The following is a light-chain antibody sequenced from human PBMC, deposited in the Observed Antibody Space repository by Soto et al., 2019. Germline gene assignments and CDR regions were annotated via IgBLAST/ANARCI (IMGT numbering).Light chain of an antibody. J-gene: IGLJ1*01. CDR3: SSYTGSSTDV. CDR1: SSDVGAYNF. V-gene: IGLV2-14*01. Sequence: QSVLTQPASVSGSPGESITISCTGTSSDVGAYNFVSWYQQDPGKAPKLMIYDVSSRPSGVSNCFSGYKSGHTASLTISGHQAEDEADYYCSSYTGSSTDVFGTGTKVTVL. CDR2: DVS.